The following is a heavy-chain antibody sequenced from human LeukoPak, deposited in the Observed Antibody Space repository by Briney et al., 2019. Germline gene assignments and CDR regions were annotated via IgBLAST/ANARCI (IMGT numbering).Heavy chain of an antibody. CDR3: ARVSGSGSFYNVFDY. CDR1: GFTFDDYG. D-gene: IGHD3-10*01. Sequence: GGSLRLSCAASGFTFDDYGMGWVRQSPGKGLEWVSGINWNGGRTTYADSVKGRFTISRDNAKNSLYLQMNSLRAEDTALYYCARVSGSGSFYNVFDYWGRGTLVTVSS. V-gene: IGHV3-20*04. J-gene: IGHJ4*02. CDR2: INWNGGRT.